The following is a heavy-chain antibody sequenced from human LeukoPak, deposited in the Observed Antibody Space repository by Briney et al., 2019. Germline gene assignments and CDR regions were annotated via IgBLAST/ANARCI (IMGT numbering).Heavy chain of an antibody. J-gene: IGHJ3*02. CDR2: IRYDGGNK. CDR1: GFTFSSYG. CDR3: ATRLKRISAFDI. D-gene: IGHD3-3*02. V-gene: IGHV3-30*02. Sequence: GGSLRLSCAASGFTFSSYGMHWVRQAPGKGLEWVAFIRYDGGNKYYADSVKGRFTISRDNSKNTLYLQMNSLRAEDTAVYYCATRLKRISAFDIWGQGTMVTVSS.